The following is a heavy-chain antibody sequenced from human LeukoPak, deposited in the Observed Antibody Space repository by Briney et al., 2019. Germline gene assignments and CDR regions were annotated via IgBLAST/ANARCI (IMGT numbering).Heavy chain of an antibody. CDR3: ARGNARDY. CDR1: GFTFSTYS. CDR2: ISSSSSPI. D-gene: IGHD1-1*01. Sequence: GGSLRLSCAASGFTFSTYSMNWVRQAPGKGLEWVSYISSSSSPIYYADSVKGRFTISRDNAKNSLYLQMNALRDEDTAVYFCARGNARDYWGQGTLVTVSS. J-gene: IGHJ4*02. V-gene: IGHV3-48*02.